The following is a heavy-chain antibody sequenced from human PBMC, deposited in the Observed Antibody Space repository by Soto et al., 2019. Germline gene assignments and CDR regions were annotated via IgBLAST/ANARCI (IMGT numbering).Heavy chain of an antibody. CDR3: ASRTRWLQLRTSVYYYYYGMDV. Sequence: ASVKVSCKASGCTFTTFGVSWVRQAPGQGLEWMGWISAYTGNTNYAQRLQGRVTMTTDTSTNTAYMELRGLRSEDTAVYYCASRTRWLQLRTSVYYYYYGMDVWGQATTVTVSS. CDR1: GCTFTTFG. CDR2: ISAYTGNT. J-gene: IGHJ6*02. V-gene: IGHV1-18*01. D-gene: IGHD5-12*01.